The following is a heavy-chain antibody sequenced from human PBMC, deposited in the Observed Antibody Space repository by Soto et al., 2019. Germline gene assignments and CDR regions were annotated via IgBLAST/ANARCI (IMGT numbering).Heavy chain of an antibody. CDR1: GFTFSSYG. CDR3: ARVEQQLVLNY. D-gene: IGHD6-13*01. J-gene: IGHJ4*02. CDR2: IWHDGSNK. V-gene: IGHV3-33*01. Sequence: QVQLVESGGGVVQPGRSLRLSCAASGFTFSSYGMHWVRQAPGKGLEWVAVIWHDGSNKYYADSVKGRFTISRDNSKNTLYLQMNSLRAEDTAVYYCARVEQQLVLNYWGQGTLVTVSS.